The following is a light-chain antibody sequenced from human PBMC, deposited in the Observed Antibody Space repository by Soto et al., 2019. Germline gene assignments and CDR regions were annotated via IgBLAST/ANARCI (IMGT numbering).Light chain of an antibody. J-gene: IGKJ3*01. CDR3: QQYVSSPFT. CDR2: AAP. CDR1: QSISSY. V-gene: IGKV1-39*01. Sequence: DIQMTQSPSSLSASVGDRSTITCRASQSISSYLNWYQQKPGKAPKLLIYAAPSLQSGVPSRFSGSGSETDFTLTISSLQPEDCAVYYCQQYVSSPFTFGPGTKVDIK.